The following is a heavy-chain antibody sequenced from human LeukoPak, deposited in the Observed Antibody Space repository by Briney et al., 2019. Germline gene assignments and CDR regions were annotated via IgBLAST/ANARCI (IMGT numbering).Heavy chain of an antibody. CDR3: ARLYDSSGYYYFDY. D-gene: IGHD3-22*01. CDR2: IYYSGST. V-gene: IGHV4-39*01. Sequence: PSETLSLTCTVSGGSISSSSYYWGWIRQPPGKGLEWIGSIYYSGSTYYNPSLKSRVTISVDTSKNQFSLKLSSVTAADTAVYYCARLYDSSGYYYFDYWGQGTLVTVSS. J-gene: IGHJ4*02. CDR1: GGSISSSSYY.